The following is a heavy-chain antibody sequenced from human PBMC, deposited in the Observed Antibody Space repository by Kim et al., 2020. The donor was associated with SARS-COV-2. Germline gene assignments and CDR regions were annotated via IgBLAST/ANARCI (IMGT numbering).Heavy chain of an antibody. CDR1: GGSFSGYY. CDR3: ARGPRGDIAAAGNTLAY. CDR2: INHSGST. J-gene: IGHJ4*01. Sequence: SETLSLTCAVYGGSFSGYYWSWIRQPPGKGLEWIGEINHSGSTNYNPSLKSRVTISVDTSKNQFSLKLSSVTAADTAVYYCARGPRGDIAAAGNTLAYWG. D-gene: IGHD6-13*01. V-gene: IGHV4-34*01.